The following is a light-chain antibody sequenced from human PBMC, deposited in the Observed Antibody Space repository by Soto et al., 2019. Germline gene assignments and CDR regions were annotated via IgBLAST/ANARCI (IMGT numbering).Light chain of an antibody. CDR3: AAWDGSFVV. J-gene: IGLJ2*01. CDR1: RSNIGTNT. V-gene: IGLV1-44*01. CDR2: SNN. Sequence: QAVLTQPPSAAGTPGQRVTLSCSGSRSNIGTNTGNWYQQLPGMDPKLLIHSNNQRPSGVPDRFSGSKSGTSASLAISGLQSEEEADYYCAAWDGSFVVFGGGTKLTVL.